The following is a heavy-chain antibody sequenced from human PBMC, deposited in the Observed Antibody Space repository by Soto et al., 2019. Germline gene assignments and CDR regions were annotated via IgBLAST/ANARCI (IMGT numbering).Heavy chain of an antibody. CDR1: GYTFTGHY. Sequence: ASVKVSCKASGYTFTGHYIHWVRQAPGQGPEWMGEIGPASGDTRYAQKFQGRVTMTRDTSITTVYMELNNLSPDDTAVYYCGRGRSGQLVVLYWGQGIPVTVSS. CDR3: GRGRSGQLVVLY. CDR2: IGPASGDT. V-gene: IGHV1-2*02. J-gene: IGHJ4*02. D-gene: IGHD3-10*01.